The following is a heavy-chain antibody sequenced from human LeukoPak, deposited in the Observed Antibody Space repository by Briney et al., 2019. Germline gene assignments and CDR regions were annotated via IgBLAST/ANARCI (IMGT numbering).Heavy chain of an antibody. CDR3: ARVTFNYFDY. V-gene: IGHV3-48*03. CDR2: ITSSGSTI. J-gene: IGHJ4*02. D-gene: IGHD1-14*01. Sequence: GSLRLSCAASGFTFSSYEMNWVRQAPGKGLEWVSYITSSGSTIHYADSVKGRFTISRDNAKNSLYLQMNSLRAEDTAVYYCARVTFNYFDYWGQGTLVTVSS. CDR1: GFTFSSYE.